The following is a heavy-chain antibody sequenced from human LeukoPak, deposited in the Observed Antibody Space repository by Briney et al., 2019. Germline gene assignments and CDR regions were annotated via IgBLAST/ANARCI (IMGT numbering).Heavy chain of an antibody. D-gene: IGHD1-1*01. Sequence: GGSLRLSCAASGFIFSSYWMTWVRQAPGKGLEWVANIKEDGSEKYYVDSVKGRFTISRDNAKNSLYLQMNSLRAEDTAVYYCARRGGNDVGFYFDYWGQGTLVTVSS. V-gene: IGHV3-7*01. CDR1: GFIFSSYW. CDR2: IKEDGSEK. J-gene: IGHJ4*02. CDR3: ARRGGNDVGFYFDY.